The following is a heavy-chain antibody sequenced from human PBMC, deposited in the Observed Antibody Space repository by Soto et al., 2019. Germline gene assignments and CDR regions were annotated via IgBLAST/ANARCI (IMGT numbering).Heavy chain of an antibody. CDR3: AKGGEGSCSRTSCLYYSDT. V-gene: IGHV3-23*01. CDR1: GFTFRTYD. D-gene: IGHD2-2*01. CDR2: ISASGTT. J-gene: IGHJ5*02. Sequence: EVQLLDSGGGLVQPGGSLRLSCAASGFTFRTYDMSWVRQAPGKGLEWVSTISASGTTYYANSVKGRFTISRDNSPDTLHLQIHSARVEDTDFYYCAKGGEGSCSRTSCLYYSDTWGQGTVVTVSS.